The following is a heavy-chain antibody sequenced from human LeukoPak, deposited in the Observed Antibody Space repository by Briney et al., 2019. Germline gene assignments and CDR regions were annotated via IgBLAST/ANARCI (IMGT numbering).Heavy chain of an antibody. D-gene: IGHD6-19*01. J-gene: IGHJ4*02. Sequence: SETPSLTCTVSGGSIGSRAYYWSWIRQPAGKGLEYIGRIYTDGSRNHNPSLKSRVSISMDTSNNQFSLRVTSVTAADTGVYYCASEGLALAGNFYYWGQGALVTVSS. CDR3: ASEGLALAGNFYY. CDR2: IYTDGSR. CDR1: GGSIGSRAYY. V-gene: IGHV4-61*02.